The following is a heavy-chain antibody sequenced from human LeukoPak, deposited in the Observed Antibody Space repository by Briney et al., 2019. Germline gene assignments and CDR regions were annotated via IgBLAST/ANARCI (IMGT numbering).Heavy chain of an antibody. CDR3: ARAGGGGYNYGLDY. CDR1: TFTFSDYY. J-gene: IGHJ4*02. Sequence: GGSLRLSCAASTFTFSDYYMSWIRQAPGKGLEWVSHISSSGSFIYYADSVKGRFTISRDNAKNSLDLQMNSLRDVDTAIYYCARAGGGGYNYGLDYWGQGILVAVSS. D-gene: IGHD5-18*01. CDR2: ISSSGSFI. V-gene: IGHV3-11*04.